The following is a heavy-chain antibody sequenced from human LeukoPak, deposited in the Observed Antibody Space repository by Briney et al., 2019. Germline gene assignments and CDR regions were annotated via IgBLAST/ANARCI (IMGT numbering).Heavy chain of an antibody. V-gene: IGHV3-13*01. J-gene: IGHJ4*02. CDR2: IGTAGDT. Sequence: GGSLRLSCAASGFTFSSYDMHWVRQATGKGLEWVSAIGTAGDTYYPGSVKGRFTISRDNAKNTLYLQMNSLRAEDTAVYYCARDRYYYDSSGYYSQVNDYWGQGTLVTVSS. CDR1: GFTFSSYD. CDR3: ARDRYYYDSSGYYSQVNDY. D-gene: IGHD3-22*01.